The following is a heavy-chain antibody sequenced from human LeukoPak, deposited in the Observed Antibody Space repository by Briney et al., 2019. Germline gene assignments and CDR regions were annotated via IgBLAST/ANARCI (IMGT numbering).Heavy chain of an antibody. CDR1: GFTFSSYA. J-gene: IGHJ5*02. Sequence: GGSLRLSCAASGFTFSSYAMSWVRQAPGKGLEWVSIIDDSGTETYYADSVRGRFTISRDNSKNTLFLLMNSLRVDDTAIYFCAKQGSTNTAPGPWGQGTLVTVSS. CDR2: IDDSGTET. D-gene: IGHD2-8*01. CDR3: AKQGSTNTAPGP. V-gene: IGHV3-23*05.